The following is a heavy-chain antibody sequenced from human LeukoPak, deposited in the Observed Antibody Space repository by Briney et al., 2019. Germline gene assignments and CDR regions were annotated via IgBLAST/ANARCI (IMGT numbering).Heavy chain of an antibody. Sequence: GGSLRLSCAASGFIFSNEPMNWVRQAPGKGLQWVAHIRSDSETIVYADSVKGRFSISRDNAKNSLFLQMNNLRAEDTAVYYCVRDYNWVFDYWGQGALVTVSS. J-gene: IGHJ4*02. D-gene: IGHD1-20*01. CDR3: VRDYNWVFDY. CDR2: IRSDSETI. CDR1: GFIFSNEP. V-gene: IGHV3-48*01.